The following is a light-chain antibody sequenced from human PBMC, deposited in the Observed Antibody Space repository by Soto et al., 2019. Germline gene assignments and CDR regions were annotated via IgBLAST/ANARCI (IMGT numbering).Light chain of an antibody. Sequence: EILLTQSPGTLSLSPGESGTLSCRASQTVRNNYLAWYQQKPGQAPRLLIYGASSRATGIPARFSGSGSGTDFTLTISSLEPEDFAIYYCQQRQYWPPITFGQGTRLEI. CDR3: QQRQYWPPIT. V-gene: IGKV3D-20*02. CDR2: GAS. J-gene: IGKJ5*01. CDR1: QTVRNNY.